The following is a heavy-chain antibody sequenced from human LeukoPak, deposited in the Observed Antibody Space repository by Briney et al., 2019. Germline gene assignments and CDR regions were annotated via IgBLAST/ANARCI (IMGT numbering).Heavy chain of an antibody. CDR1: EFTFSTYS. D-gene: IGHD1-7*01. Sequence: GGSLRLSCAASEFTFSTYSMNWVRQAPGKGLEWVSSISSGSTYIYYADSVKGRFTISRDNAKNSLYLQMNSLRAEDTAVYYCARSSRELGGYAPWELMPPFDYWGQGTLVTVSS. J-gene: IGHJ4*02. CDR3: ARSSRELGGYAPWELMPPFDY. V-gene: IGHV3-21*01. CDR2: ISSGSTYI.